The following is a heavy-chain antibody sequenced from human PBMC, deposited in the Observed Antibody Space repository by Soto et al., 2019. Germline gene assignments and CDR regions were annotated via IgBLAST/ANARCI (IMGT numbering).Heavy chain of an antibody. Sequence: SETLSLTCTVSDGSVSSPTYYWGWVRQPPGKGLQWIGNVYYSGSTFYNPSLKSRVTVSIDTSKNQFSLSLGALTASDTAVYYCARVLTGSRAFDFWGQRALVTSPQ. D-gene: IGHD1-20*01. CDR3: ARVLTGSRAFDF. CDR1: DGSVSSPTYY. J-gene: IGHJ4*02. CDR2: VYYSGST. V-gene: IGHV4-39*01.